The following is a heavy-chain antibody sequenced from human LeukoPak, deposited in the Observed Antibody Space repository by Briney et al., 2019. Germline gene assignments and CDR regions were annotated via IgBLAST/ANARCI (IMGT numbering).Heavy chain of an antibody. CDR1: GYTFSAYY. Sequence: VASVKVSCKASGYTFSAYYIHWVRQAPGQGLEWMGWINPNSGGTKYAQKFQGRVTMTRDTSISTAYMELNRLTSDDTAVYYCARGNYYGGSPYYFDYWGQGTLVTVSS. J-gene: IGHJ4*02. CDR3: ARGNYYGGSPYYFDY. D-gene: IGHD4-23*01. V-gene: IGHV1-2*02. CDR2: INPNSGGT.